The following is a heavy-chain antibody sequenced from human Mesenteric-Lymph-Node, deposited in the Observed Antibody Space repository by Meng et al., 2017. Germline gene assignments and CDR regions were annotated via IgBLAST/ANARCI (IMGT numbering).Heavy chain of an antibody. V-gene: IGHV3-7*01. CDR3: ARDRYNWNEGWVFDY. CDR2: IKQDGSEK. CDR1: GFTFSSYW. Sequence: GESLKISCAASGFTFSSYWMSWVRQAPGKGLEWVANIKQDGSEKYYVDSVKGRFTISRDNAKNSLYLQMNSLRAEDTAVYYCARDRYNWNEGWVFDYWGQGILVTVSS. D-gene: IGHD1-1*01. J-gene: IGHJ4*02.